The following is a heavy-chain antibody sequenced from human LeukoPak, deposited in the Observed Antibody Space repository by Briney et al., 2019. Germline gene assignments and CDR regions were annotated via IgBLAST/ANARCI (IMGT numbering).Heavy chain of an antibody. V-gene: IGHV3-48*03. D-gene: IGHD6-19*01. CDR3: VREGAVTGTLFGVDI. Sequence: PGGSLRLSCAASGFTFSSFEMKWVRQAPGKGLEWVSYISNSGSKTNYADSVNGRFNISRDSAKNSLYRKMNSLRAEDTAVYYCVREGAVTGTLFGVDIWGQGTMVTVSS. CDR2: ISNSGSKT. CDR1: GFTFSSFE. J-gene: IGHJ3*02.